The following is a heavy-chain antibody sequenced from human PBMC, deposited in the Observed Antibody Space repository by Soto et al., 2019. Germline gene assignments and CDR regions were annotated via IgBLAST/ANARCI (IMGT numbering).Heavy chain of an antibody. Sequence: ASVKVSCKVSGYTLTELSMHWVRQAPGKGLEWMGGFDPEDGETIYAQKFQGRVTMTEDTSTDTAYMELSSLRSEDTAVYYCATEKDYGDVRSKTLSFDYWGQGTLVTVSS. CDR2: FDPEDGET. J-gene: IGHJ4*02. CDR3: ATEKDYGDVRSKTLSFDY. CDR1: GYTLTELS. D-gene: IGHD4-17*01. V-gene: IGHV1-24*01.